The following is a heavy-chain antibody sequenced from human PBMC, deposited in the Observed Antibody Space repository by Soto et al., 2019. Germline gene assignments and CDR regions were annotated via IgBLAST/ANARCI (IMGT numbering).Heavy chain of an antibody. V-gene: IGHV1-2*02. D-gene: IGHD3-10*01. J-gene: IGHJ6*02. CDR2: INPNSGGT. CDR1: GYTFTGYY. CDR3: ARGRFGELPYYYYGMDV. Sequence: QVPLVQSGAEVKKPGASVKVSCKASGYTFTGYYMHWVRQAPGQGLEWMGWINPNSGGTNYAQKFQGRVTMTRDTSISTAYMELSRLRSDDTAVYYCARGRFGELPYYYYGMDVWGQGTTVTVSS.